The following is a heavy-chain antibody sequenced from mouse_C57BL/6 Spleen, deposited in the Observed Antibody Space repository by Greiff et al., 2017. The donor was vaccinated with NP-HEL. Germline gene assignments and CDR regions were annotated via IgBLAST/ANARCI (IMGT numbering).Heavy chain of an antibody. D-gene: IGHD2-1*01. CDR1: GYSFTGYY. CDR3: ARDYGNYLAWFAY. V-gene: IGHV1-42*01. Sequence: VQLQQSGPELVKPGASVKISCKASGYSFTGYYMNWVKQSPEKSLEWIGEINPSTGGTTYNQKFKAKATLTVDKSSSTAYMQLKSLTSEDSAVYYCARDYGNYLAWFAYWGQGTLVTVSA. CDR2: INPSTGGT. J-gene: IGHJ3*01.